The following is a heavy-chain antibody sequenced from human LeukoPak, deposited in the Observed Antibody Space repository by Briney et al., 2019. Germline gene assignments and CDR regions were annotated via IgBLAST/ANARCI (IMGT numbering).Heavy chain of an antibody. CDR2: IYYSGST. CDR3: ARDPRGDITGTTFDR. CDR1: GGSISSYY. V-gene: IGHV4-59*12. Sequence: SETLSLTCTVSGGSISSYYWSWIRQPPGKGLEWIGHIYYSGSTNYNPSLKSRVTISIDTSKNQFSLRLTSVTAADTAVYYCARDPRGDITGTTFDRWGQGTLVTVSS. D-gene: IGHD1-20*01. J-gene: IGHJ5*02.